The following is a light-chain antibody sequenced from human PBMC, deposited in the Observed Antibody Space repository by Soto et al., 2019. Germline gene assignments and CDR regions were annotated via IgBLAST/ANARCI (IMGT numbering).Light chain of an antibody. CDR3: CSYAGIPRVV. J-gene: IGLJ2*01. CDR2: EGS. V-gene: IGLV2-23*01. CDR1: SSDVGSYNL. Sequence: QSALTQPASVSGSPGQSITISCTGTSSDVGSYNLVSWYQQHPGKAPKLMIYEGSKRPSGVSNRFSGSKSGNTASLTISGLQAEDEADYYCCSYAGIPRVVFGGGTKVTVL.